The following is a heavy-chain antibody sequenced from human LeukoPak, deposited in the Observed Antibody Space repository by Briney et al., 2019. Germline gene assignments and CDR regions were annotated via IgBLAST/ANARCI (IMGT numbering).Heavy chain of an antibody. CDR1: GFTFSSYS. Sequence: GGSLRLSCAASGFTFSSYSMNWVRQAPGKGLEWVSYISSSSSTIYYADSEKGRFTISRDNAKNSLYLQMNGLRDEDTAVYYCARDYPYLIDRYNWNYVNWFDPWGQGTLVTVSS. D-gene: IGHD1-7*01. V-gene: IGHV3-48*02. J-gene: IGHJ5*02. CDR3: ARDYPYLIDRYNWNYVNWFDP. CDR2: ISSSSSTI.